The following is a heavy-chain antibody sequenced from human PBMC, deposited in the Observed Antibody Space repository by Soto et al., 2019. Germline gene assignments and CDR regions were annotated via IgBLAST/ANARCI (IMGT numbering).Heavy chain of an antibody. D-gene: IGHD6-19*01. J-gene: IGHJ4*02. CDR2: ISGRGDST. CDR1: GFTFSNYG. Sequence: PGGSLRLSCAASGFTFSNYGMNWVRQAPGKGLEWVSAISGRGDSTFYADSMGGRFTISRDNSKNTLYLQMKSLRAGDTAVYYCGARKSIAAVAGTDYWGQGTLVTVS. V-gene: IGHV3-23*01. CDR3: GARKSIAAVAGTDY.